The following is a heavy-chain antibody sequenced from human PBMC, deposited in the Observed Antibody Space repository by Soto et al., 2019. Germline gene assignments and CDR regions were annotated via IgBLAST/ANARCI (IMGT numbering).Heavy chain of an antibody. V-gene: IGHV3-9*01. D-gene: IGHD2-8*02. CDR1: GFRFEDDG. Sequence: EVQLVESGGGLVQPGTSLRISCVASGFRFEDDGMHWVRQAPGKGLEWVAGISWNSVSLHYADSVRGRCTISRDNAKKSLHLQLDSLRLEDTAVYYCTNDPSGGGGGLEMWGQGTRVTVSS. CDR3: TNDPSGGGGGLEM. CDR2: ISWNSVSL. J-gene: IGHJ3*01.